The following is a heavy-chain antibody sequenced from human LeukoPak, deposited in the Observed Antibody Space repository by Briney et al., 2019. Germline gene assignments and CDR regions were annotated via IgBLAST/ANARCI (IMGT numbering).Heavy chain of an antibody. CDR1: GFTVSSNY. Sequence: GGSLRLSCAASGFTVSSNYMSWVRQAPGKGLEWVSVIYSAGSTYYADSVKGRFSISRDNSKNTLYLQMNSLRAEDTAVYYCARDAAASNIGFDYWGQGTLVTVSS. V-gene: IGHV3-66*01. CDR3: ARDAAASNIGFDY. D-gene: IGHD2/OR15-2a*01. J-gene: IGHJ4*02. CDR2: IYSAGST.